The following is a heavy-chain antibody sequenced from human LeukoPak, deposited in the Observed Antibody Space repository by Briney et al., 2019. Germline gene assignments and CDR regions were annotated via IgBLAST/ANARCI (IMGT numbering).Heavy chain of an antibody. CDR2: MNPNSGNT. CDR3: ATDFQTWAVAGPYYFDY. V-gene: IGHV1-8*01. D-gene: IGHD6-19*01. Sequence: ASVKVSCKASGYTSTSYDINWVRQATGQGLEWMGWMNPNSGNTGYAQKFQGRVTMTRNTSISTAYMELSSLRSEDTAVYYCATDFQTWAVAGPYYFDYWGQGTLVTVSS. CDR1: GYTSTSYD. J-gene: IGHJ4*02.